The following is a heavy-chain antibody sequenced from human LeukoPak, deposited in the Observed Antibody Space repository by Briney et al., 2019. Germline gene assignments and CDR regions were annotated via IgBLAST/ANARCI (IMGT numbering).Heavy chain of an antibody. Sequence: PGGSLRLSCSASGFTFSDYDMNWVRQAPGKGLEWVSSISSSSSYIYYADSVKGRFTISRDNAKNSLYLQMNSLRAEDTAVYYCARDRGIAAATENFDYWGQGTLVTVSS. D-gene: IGHD6-13*01. CDR3: ARDRGIAAATENFDY. J-gene: IGHJ4*02. V-gene: IGHV3-21*01. CDR1: GFTFSDYD. CDR2: ISSSSSYI.